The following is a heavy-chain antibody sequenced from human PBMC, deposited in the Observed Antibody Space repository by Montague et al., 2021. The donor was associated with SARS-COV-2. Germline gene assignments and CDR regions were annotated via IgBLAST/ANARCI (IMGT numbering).Heavy chain of an antibody. CDR2: IYYSGST. V-gene: IGHV4-59*01. D-gene: IGHD3-22*01. CDR3: ARGGYYDYAFDI. Sequence: SETLSLTCTVSGGSISSYYWSWIRQSPGKGLEWIGYIYYSGSTNYNPSLKSRVTISVDTSKNQFSLKLSSVTAADTAVYYCARGGYYDYAFDIWGQGTMVTVSS. J-gene: IGHJ3*02. CDR1: GGSISSYY.